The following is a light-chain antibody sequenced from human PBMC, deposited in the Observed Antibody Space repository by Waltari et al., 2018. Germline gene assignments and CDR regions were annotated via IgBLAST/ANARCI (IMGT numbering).Light chain of an antibody. V-gene: IGKV1-5*01. CDR2: YVS. CDR3: LQYFGTPRT. Sequence: DIQMTQSPSTLSASVGDRVTITCRASQSISSWLAWYQQKPGKAPKLLIYYVSSLESGVASRFSGSGSGTEFTLTISSLQAEDVAVYYCLQYFGTPRTFGQGTKLEIK. CDR1: QSISSW. J-gene: IGKJ2*01.